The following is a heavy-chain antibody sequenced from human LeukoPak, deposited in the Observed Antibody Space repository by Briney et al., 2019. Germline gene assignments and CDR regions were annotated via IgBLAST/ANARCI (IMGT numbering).Heavy chain of an antibody. D-gene: IGHD6-19*01. Sequence: PGGSLRLSCAASGFTFNDYSMSWIRQAPGRGLECVSYISYSGSPIYYADSVKGRFTISRDNAKNSLYLQMNSLRGEDTAVYYCAGAPVYTSGRVIGSWGQGTLVTVSS. V-gene: IGHV3-11*04. J-gene: IGHJ5*02. CDR2: ISYSGSPI. CDR3: AGAPVYTSGRVIGS. CDR1: GFTFNDYS.